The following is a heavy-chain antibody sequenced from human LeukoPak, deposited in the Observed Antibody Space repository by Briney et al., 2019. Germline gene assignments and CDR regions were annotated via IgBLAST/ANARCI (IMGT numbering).Heavy chain of an antibody. V-gene: IGHV5-51*01. J-gene: IGHJ4*02. CDR3: ASGDPFDY. D-gene: IGHD1-14*01. Sequence: GESLKISCEASGYSFTNYWIGWVRQMPGEGLEWMGIIFPGDSDTRYSPSFQGQVTISADKSISTAYLQWSSLKASDTAMYYCASGDPFDYWGQGTLVTVSS. CDR1: GYSFTNYW. CDR2: IFPGDSDT.